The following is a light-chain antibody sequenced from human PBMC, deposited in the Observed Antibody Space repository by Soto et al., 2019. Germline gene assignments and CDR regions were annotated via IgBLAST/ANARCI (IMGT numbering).Light chain of an antibody. CDR2: EQS. CDR1: NIRSNS. V-gene: IGLV3-21*02. CDR3: QVWDSSRHVL. Sequence: SYELTQPPSVSVAPRQTAMIACEGNNIRSNSVHWYHQKPGQAPVLLVFEQSDRPSGIPERFSASKSGNTATLTISRVEAGDEADYYCQVWDSSRHVLFGGGTKLTVL. J-gene: IGLJ2*01.